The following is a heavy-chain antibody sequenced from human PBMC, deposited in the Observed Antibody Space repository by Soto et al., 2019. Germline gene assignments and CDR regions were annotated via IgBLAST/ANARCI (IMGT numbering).Heavy chain of an antibody. CDR3: AKAQQDYGEIDY. Sequence: QVQLVESGGGVVQPGRSLRLSCEASGFTFSSYGMHWVRQAPGKGLEWVAVISYDGSNKYYADSVKGRFTISRDNSKNTLYLQMNGLRAEDTAVYYCAKAQQDYGEIDYWGQGTLVTVSS. CDR2: ISYDGSNK. D-gene: IGHD4-17*01. V-gene: IGHV3-30*18. CDR1: GFTFSSYG. J-gene: IGHJ4*02.